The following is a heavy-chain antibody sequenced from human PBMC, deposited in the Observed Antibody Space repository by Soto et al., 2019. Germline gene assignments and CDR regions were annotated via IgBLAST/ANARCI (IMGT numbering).Heavy chain of an antibody. D-gene: IGHD3-10*01. CDR2: INPSGGST. J-gene: IGHJ6*02. CDR3: ARVRGGELYDGMDV. CDR1: GYTFTSYY. V-gene: IGHV1-46*01. Sequence: QVQLVQSGAEVKKPGASVKGSCKASGYTFTSYYIHCVRQAPGQGLEWMGVINPSGGSTSYAQKFQGRVTMTRDTSTSTVYMELSSLRSEDTAVYYCARVRGGELYDGMDVWGQGTTVTVSS.